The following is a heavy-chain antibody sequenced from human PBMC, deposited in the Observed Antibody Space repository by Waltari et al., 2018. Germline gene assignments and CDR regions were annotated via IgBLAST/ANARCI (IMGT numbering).Heavy chain of an antibody. D-gene: IGHD1-20*01. J-gene: IGHJ4*02. V-gene: IGHV1-8*03. CDR2: MNPNSGNT. Sequence: QVQLVQSGAEVKKPGASVKVSCKASGYTFPSSDINWVRQATGQGLEWMGWMNPNSGNTGYAQKFQGRVTITRNTSISTAYMELSSLRSEDTAVYYCARVALTGTNFDYWGQGTLVTVSS. CDR1: GYTFPSSD. CDR3: ARVALTGTNFDY.